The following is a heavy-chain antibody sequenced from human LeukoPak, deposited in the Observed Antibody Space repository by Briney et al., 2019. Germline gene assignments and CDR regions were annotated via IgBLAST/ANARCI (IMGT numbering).Heavy chain of an antibody. V-gene: IGHV1-46*01. J-gene: IGHJ1*01. Sequence: GASVKVSCKASGYTFTSYYMHWVRQAPGQGLEWMGIINPSGGSTSYAQKFQGRVTMTRDTSTSTVYMELSSLRSEDTAVYYCARSSHIVVVTDILGEYFQYWGQGTLVTVSS. D-gene: IGHD2-21*02. CDR2: INPSGGST. CDR1: GYTFTSYY. CDR3: ARSSHIVVVTDILGEYFQY.